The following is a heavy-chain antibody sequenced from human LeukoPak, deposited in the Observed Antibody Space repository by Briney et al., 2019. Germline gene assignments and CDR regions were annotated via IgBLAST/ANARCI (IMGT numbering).Heavy chain of an antibody. D-gene: IGHD5-18*01. CDR1: GYTFTGYY. CDR2: INPNSGGT. V-gene: IGHV1-2*02. Sequence: ASVKVSCKASGYTFTGYYMHWVRQAPGQGLEWMGWINPNSGGTNYAQKFQGRVTMTRDTSISTAYMELSRLRFDDTAVYYCARASRGSAMVENDYWGQGTLVTVSS. J-gene: IGHJ4*02. CDR3: ARASRGSAMVENDY.